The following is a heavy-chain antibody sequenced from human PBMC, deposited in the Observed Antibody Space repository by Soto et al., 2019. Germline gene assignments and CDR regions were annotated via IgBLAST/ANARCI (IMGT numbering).Heavy chain of an antibody. D-gene: IGHD2-2*01. CDR3: AGMAYVEAPTDY. CDR2: IYYSGST. CDR1: GGCITTKD. Sequence: SETLSLGSAVSGGCITTKDWSWSRHPPGEALEXIGFIYYSGSTNSNPSLKRRVTMSVETSKNQFSLKLSSVTAADPAVYYCAGMAYVEAPTDYWGQGALVTVSS. V-gene: IGHV4-59*01. J-gene: IGHJ4*02.